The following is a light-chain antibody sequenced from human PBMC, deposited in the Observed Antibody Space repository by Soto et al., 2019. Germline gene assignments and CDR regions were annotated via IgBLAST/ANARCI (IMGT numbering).Light chain of an antibody. Sequence: EIVMTQSPATLSVSPGEGATLSCRASQSVSSKLAWYQQKPGQAPRLLIFAASSRASGIPDRFSGSGSGTDFTLTISRLEPEDFALFYCQYHGSSPITFGQGTRLEIK. V-gene: IGKV3-20*01. J-gene: IGKJ5*01. CDR2: AAS. CDR1: QSVSSK. CDR3: QYHGSSPIT.